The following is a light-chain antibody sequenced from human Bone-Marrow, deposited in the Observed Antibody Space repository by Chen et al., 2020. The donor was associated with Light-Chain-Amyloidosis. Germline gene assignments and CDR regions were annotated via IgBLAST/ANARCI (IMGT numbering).Light chain of an antibody. CDR3: CSYGGYSTFV. Sequence: QSDLTQPASVSGSPGQSVTISCTGHSIGTFNLVSWYQQSPGNAPKLIIYDGYRRPSEVSDRFSGSTSGSTASLTISGLQTEDEADYHCCSYGGYSTFVFGGGTKLTVL. V-gene: IGLV2-23*03. CDR1: SIGTFNL. J-gene: IGLJ2*01. CDR2: DGY.